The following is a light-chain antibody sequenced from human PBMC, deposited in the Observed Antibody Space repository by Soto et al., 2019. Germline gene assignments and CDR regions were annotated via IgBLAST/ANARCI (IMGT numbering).Light chain of an antibody. CDR2: DAS. J-gene: IGKJ3*01. CDR3: QHYRGLSS. Sequence: DMQMTQSPSTLSASVGDRVTITCRASQNIGRYLAWYQKKPGEAPKLLIYDASTLQSGVPSRFSGSGSGTEFTLSISGLQPDDFATYYCQHYRGLSSFGPGTTVDIK. CDR1: QNIGRY. V-gene: IGKV1-5*01.